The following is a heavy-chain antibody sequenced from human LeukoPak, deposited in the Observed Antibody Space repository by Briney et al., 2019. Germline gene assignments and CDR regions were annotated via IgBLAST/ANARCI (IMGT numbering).Heavy chain of an antibody. CDR2: IYYSGST. CDR3: ARLTWIQPDY. V-gene: IGHV4-39*01. Sequence: SETLSLTCTVSGGSISSSSYYWGWIRQPPGRVLEWIGSIYYSGSTYYNPSLKSRVTISVDTSKNQFSLKLSSVTAADTAVYYCARLTWIQPDYWGQGTLVTVSS. CDR1: GGSISSSSYY. J-gene: IGHJ4*02. D-gene: IGHD5-18*01.